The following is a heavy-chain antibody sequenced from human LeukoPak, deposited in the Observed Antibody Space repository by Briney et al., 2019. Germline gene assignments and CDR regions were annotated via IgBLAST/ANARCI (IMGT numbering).Heavy chain of an antibody. Sequence: SETLSLTCTVSGYSISSSSYYWGWIRQPPGKGLEWIGSIYYSGSTYYNPSLKSRVTISVDTSKNQFSLKLSSVTAADTAVYYCARRGSSWLGTFDYWGQGTLVTVSS. J-gene: IGHJ4*02. CDR2: IYYSGST. V-gene: IGHV4-39*01. D-gene: IGHD6-13*01. CDR1: GYSISSSSYY. CDR3: ARRGSSWLGTFDY.